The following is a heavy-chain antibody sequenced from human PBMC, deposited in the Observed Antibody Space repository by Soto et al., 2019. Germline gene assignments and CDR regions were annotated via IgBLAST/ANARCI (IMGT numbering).Heavy chain of an antibody. Sequence: EMQLVESGGGLVKPGGSLRLSCAASGFTFSSYSMTWVRQAPGKGLEWVSFISSSSSYIYYADSVKGRFTISRDNAKNSLYLQMNSLRAEDTAVYYCARAPIVGATNIDYWGQGHLVTVSS. V-gene: IGHV3-21*01. D-gene: IGHD1-26*01. CDR1: GFTFSSYS. CDR2: ISSSSSYI. J-gene: IGHJ4*02. CDR3: ARAPIVGATNIDY.